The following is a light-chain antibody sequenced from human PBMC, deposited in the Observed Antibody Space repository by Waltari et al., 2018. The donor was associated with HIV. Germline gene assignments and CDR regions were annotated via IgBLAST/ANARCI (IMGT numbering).Light chain of an antibody. J-gene: IGKJ2*01. Sequence: DIVLTQSPGPLSLSPGERASLSCRASQNVGSRYLAWYQQKFGQAPRLLIYGSSNRATGIPDRFSGSGSGTDFTLTINRLEPEDFAVYYCQQYDTSPYTFGQGTNLEIK. CDR1: QNVGSRY. V-gene: IGKV3-20*01. CDR3: QQYDTSPYT. CDR2: GSS.